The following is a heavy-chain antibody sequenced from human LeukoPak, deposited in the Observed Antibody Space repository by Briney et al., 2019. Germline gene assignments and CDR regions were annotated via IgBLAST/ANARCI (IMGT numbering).Heavy chain of an antibody. D-gene: IGHD3-16*01. V-gene: IGHV4-39*07. CDR3: ARSVSLYSYFDY. CDR1: GGSINSSNYY. Sequence: LETLSLTCTVSGGSINSSNYYWGWIRQPPGKGLEWIGSIYYSGSTYYNPSLKSRVSISVDTSKNQFSLKLSSVTAADTAVYYCARSVSLYSYFDYWGQGTLVTVSS. CDR2: IYYSGST. J-gene: IGHJ4*02.